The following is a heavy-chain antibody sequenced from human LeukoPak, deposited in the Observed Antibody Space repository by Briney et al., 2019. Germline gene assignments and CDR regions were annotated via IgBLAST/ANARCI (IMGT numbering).Heavy chain of an antibody. Sequence: SVKVSCKASGGTFSSYTISWVRQAPGQGLEWMGRIIPILGIANYAQKFQGRVTITADKSPSTAYMELSSLRSEDTAAYYCARGGFSSSGWYKNWFDPWGQGTLVTVSS. V-gene: IGHV1-69*02. J-gene: IGHJ5*02. CDR3: ARGGFSSSGWYKNWFDP. D-gene: IGHD6-19*01. CDR1: GGTFSSYT. CDR2: IIPILGIA.